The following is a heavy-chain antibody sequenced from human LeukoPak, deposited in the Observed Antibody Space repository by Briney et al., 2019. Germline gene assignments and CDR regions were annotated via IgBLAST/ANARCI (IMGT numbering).Heavy chain of an antibody. D-gene: IGHD2-2*01. Sequence: PSETLSLTCTVSGGSISSYYWSWIRQPPGKGLEWIGYIYYSGSTNYNPSLKSRVTMSVDTSKNQFSLKLSSVTAADTAVYYCARDYVVVVPKHYYMDVWGKGTTVTVSS. CDR3: ARDYVVVVPKHYYMDV. CDR2: IYYSGST. V-gene: IGHV4-59*12. CDR1: GGSISSYY. J-gene: IGHJ6*03.